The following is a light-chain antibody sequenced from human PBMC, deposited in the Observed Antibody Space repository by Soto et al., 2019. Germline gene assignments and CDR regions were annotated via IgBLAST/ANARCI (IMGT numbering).Light chain of an antibody. Sequence: QSVLPQPASVSGSPGQAITISCTGTSSDVGGYNSVSWYQQHPGKAPKLMIHDVSNRPSGVSNRFSGSKSGNTASLTISGLQAEDEADYYCSSYTSSSSYVFGSGTKVTVL. V-gene: IGLV2-14*01. J-gene: IGLJ1*01. CDR3: SSYTSSSSYV. CDR1: SSDVGGYNS. CDR2: DVS.